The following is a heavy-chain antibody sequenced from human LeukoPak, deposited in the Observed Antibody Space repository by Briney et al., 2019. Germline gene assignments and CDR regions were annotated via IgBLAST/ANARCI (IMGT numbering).Heavy chain of an antibody. V-gene: IGHV4-30-2*01. CDR1: GGSITSGHSS. D-gene: IGHD1-26*01. J-gene: IGHJ3*02. CDR2: IYHSGST. Sequence: SETLSLTCAVSGGSITSGHSSWNWFRQPPGKGLEWIGYIYHSGSTYYNPSLKSRVAISVDRSKNQFSLKLRSVTAADTALYYCARGGTAFDIWGQGTTVTVSS. CDR3: ARGGTAFDI.